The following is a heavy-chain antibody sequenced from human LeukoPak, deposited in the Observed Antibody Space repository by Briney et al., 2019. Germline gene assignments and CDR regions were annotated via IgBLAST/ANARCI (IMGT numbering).Heavy chain of an antibody. D-gene: IGHD2-2*01. CDR3: ARAIGGYCSSTSCYGY. Sequence: SVKVSCKASGGTFSSYAISWVRQAPGQGLEWMGRIIPIFGTANYAQKFQGRVTITTDESTSTAYMELSSLRSEDTAVYYCARAIGGYCSSTSCYGYWGQGTLVTVSS. CDR1: GGTFSSYA. CDR2: IIPIFGTA. V-gene: IGHV1-69*05. J-gene: IGHJ4*02.